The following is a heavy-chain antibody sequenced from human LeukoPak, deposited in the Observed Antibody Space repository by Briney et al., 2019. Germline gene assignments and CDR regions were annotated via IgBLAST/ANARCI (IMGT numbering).Heavy chain of an antibody. V-gene: IGHV1-18*01. CDR2: ISAYNGNT. Sequence: ASVKVSCKAPGYTFTSYGTSWVRQTPGQGLEWMGRISAYNGNTNYAQKFQGRVTMTRDMSTSTVYMELSSLRSEDTAVYYCARVRRDYYDSTAPSPFDYWGQGTLVTVSS. CDR1: GYTFTSYG. CDR3: ARVRRDYYDSTAPSPFDY. J-gene: IGHJ4*02. D-gene: IGHD3-22*01.